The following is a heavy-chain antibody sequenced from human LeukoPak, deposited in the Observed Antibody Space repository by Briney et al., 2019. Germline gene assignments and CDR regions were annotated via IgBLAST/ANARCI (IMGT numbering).Heavy chain of an antibody. CDR1: EFTFSTYP. CDR3: ATRGRDGYNANYYGMGV. V-gene: IGHV3-23*01. Sequence: GGSLRLSCATSEFTFSTYPMSWVRQAPGKGPEWVSAISGSGGATFYADSVKGRFTISRDNSKNTLYLQMNSLRAEDTAVYYCATRGRDGYNANYYGMGVWGQGTTVTVPS. D-gene: IGHD5-24*01. CDR2: ISGSGGAT. J-gene: IGHJ6*02.